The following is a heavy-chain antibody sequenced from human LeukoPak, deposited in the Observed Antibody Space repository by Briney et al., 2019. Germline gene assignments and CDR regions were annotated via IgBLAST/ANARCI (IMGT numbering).Heavy chain of an antibody. V-gene: IGHV1-18*04. CDR3: ALHCSSTSCYNSDYYYYYMDV. D-gene: IGHD2-2*02. CDR1: GYTFTGYY. CDR2: ISPYNGNT. Sequence: ASVKVSCKASGYTFTGYYMHWVRQAPGQGLEWMGWISPYNGNTNYAQKFQGRVTLTTDTSTSTAYMELSSLRSEDTAVYYCALHCSSTSCYNSDYYYYYMDVWGKGTTVTVSS. J-gene: IGHJ6*03.